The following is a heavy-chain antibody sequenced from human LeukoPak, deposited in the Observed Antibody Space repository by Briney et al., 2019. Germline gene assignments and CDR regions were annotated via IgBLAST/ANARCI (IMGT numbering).Heavy chain of an antibody. V-gene: IGHV1-69*05. Sequence: SVKVSCKASGGTFSSYAISWVRRAPGQRLEWMGGIIPIFGTANYAQKFQGRVTITTDESMSTAYMELSSLRSEDTAVYYCARGGRIELIRLGYYYMDVWGKGTTVTVSS. CDR1: GGTFSSYA. CDR2: IIPIFGTA. CDR3: ARGGRIELIRLGYYYMDV. J-gene: IGHJ6*03. D-gene: IGHD3-16*01.